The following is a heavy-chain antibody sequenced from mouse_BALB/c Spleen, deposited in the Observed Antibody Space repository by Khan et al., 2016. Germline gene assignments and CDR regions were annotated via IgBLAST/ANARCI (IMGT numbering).Heavy chain of an antibody. J-gene: IGHJ3*01. CDR1: GYIFTNYG. D-gene: IGHD1-1*01. CDR3: ARPTYVKSPFPY. Sequence: QIQLVQSGPELKKPGETVRISCKASGYIFTNYGMNWVKQAPGKGLKWMGWINTYTGEPTYADDFKGRFAFSLETSASTAYLQINNLKNEDKAIYFCARPTYVKSPFPYWGQGALVTVSA. V-gene: IGHV9-1*02. CDR2: INTYTGEP.